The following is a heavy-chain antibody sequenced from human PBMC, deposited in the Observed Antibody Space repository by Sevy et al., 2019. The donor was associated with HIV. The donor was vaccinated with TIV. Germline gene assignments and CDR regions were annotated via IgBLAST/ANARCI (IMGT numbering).Heavy chain of an antibody. CDR1: GFTFSDYE. V-gene: IGHV3-48*03. CDR2: ISRSGSTI. CDR3: ARGLGYYDNINYSLFDY. J-gene: IGHJ4*02. D-gene: IGHD3-22*01. Sequence: GGSLRLYCAASGFTFSDYEMTWVRQAPGKGLEWISFISRSGSTIYYADSVKGRFTISRDNAKNSLYLQMNSLRAEDTAVYYCARGLGYYDNINYSLFDYWGQGTLVTVSS.